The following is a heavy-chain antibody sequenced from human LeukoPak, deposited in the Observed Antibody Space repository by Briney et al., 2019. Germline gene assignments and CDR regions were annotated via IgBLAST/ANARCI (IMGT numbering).Heavy chain of an antibody. CDR2: IIPIFGTA. CDR3: ARVRYYYNSFEAFDI. CDR1: GGTFSSYA. J-gene: IGHJ3*02. D-gene: IGHD3-10*01. V-gene: IGHV1-69*13. Sequence: SVKVSCKASGGTFSSYAISWVRQARGQGLEWMGGIIPIFGTANYAQKFQGRVTITADESTSTAYMELSSLRSEDTAVYYCARVRYYYNSFEAFDIWGQGTMVTVSS.